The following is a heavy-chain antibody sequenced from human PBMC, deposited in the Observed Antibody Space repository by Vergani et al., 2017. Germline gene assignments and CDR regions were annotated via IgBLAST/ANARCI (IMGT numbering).Heavy chain of an antibody. CDR3: AKAAHPLGYQLPYFDY. J-gene: IGHJ4*02. D-gene: IGHD2-2*01. CDR1: GFSFSSYA. CDR2: IWYDGSNK. V-gene: IGHV3-33*06. Sequence: QVQLVESGGGVVQPGRSLRLSCAASGFSFSSYAMHWVRQAPGKGLEWVAIIWYDGSNKNYADSVKGRFTISRDNSKNTLYLQMNSLRAEDTAVYFCAKAAHPLGYQLPYFDYWGQGTLVTVSS.